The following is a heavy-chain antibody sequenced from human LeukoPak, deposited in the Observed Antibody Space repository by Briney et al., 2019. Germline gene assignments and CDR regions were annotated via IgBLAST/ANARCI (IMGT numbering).Heavy chain of an antibody. V-gene: IGHV3-11*01. CDR2: ISSGGSAI. CDR1: GFTFSDYY. J-gene: IGHJ4*02. Sequence: GGSLRLSCAASGFTFSDYYMSWIRQAPGKGLEWVSYISSGGSAIYYADSVKGRFTISRDNAKNSLYLQMNSLRAEDTAVYYCARDLSARTYGYSPFDYWGQGTLVTVSS. CDR3: ARDLSARTYGYSPFDY. D-gene: IGHD5-18*01.